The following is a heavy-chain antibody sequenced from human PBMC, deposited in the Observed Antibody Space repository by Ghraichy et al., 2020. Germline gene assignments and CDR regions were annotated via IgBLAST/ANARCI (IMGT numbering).Heavy chain of an antibody. V-gene: IGHV2-5*01. D-gene: IGHD3-3*01. CDR1: GFSLSTSGVG. J-gene: IGHJ3*02. Sequence: SAPTLVKPTQTLTLTCTFSGFSLSTSGVGVGWIRQPPGKALEWLALIYWNDDKRYSPSLKSRLTITKDTSKNQVVLTMTNMDPVDTATYYCAHRQRRCDAFDIWGQGTMVTVSS. CDR2: IYWNDDK. CDR3: AHRQRRCDAFDI.